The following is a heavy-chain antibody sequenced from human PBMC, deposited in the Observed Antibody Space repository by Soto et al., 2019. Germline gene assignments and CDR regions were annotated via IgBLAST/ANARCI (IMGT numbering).Heavy chain of an antibody. CDR1: GYTFSSFG. V-gene: IGHV1-18*01. CDR3: TRDSTSTLYGMDV. CDR2: ISTYNGDT. Sequence: GASVKVSCKASGYTFSSFGISWVRQAPGQGLEWMAWISTYNGDTNYAQKLQGRVTMTTDTSTTTAYMELRGLRSDDTAMYYCTRDSTSTLYGMDVWGQGTTVTVSS. D-gene: IGHD6-6*01. J-gene: IGHJ6*02.